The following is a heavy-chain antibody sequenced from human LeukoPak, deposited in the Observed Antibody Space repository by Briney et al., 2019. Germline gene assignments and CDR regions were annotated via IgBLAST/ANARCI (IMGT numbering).Heavy chain of an antibody. CDR2: IGSGADL. CDR3: AKDWTPHNRVYDCLDA. CDR1: GFAFGVHA. Sequence: GGSLRLSCVGSGFAFGVHAMSWVRQAPGKGPEWVATIGSGADLFYAESVKGRFTISRDNPRNTVWLQMNSLRAEDTALYYCAKDWTPHNRVYDCLDAWGQGTQVTVSS. J-gene: IGHJ5*02. V-gene: IGHV3-23*01. D-gene: IGHD3-16*01.